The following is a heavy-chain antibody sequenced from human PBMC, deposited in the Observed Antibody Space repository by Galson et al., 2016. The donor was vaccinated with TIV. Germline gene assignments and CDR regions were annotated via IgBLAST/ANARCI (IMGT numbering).Heavy chain of an antibody. CDR1: GFTFSMYA. V-gene: IGHV3-23*01. J-gene: IGHJ3*01. CDR2: VHAGGGGA. CDR3: ARDPNGDWIGAFDF. D-gene: IGHD4-17*01. Sequence: SLRLSCAASGFTFSMYAMIWVRQAPGKGLEWVSAVHAGGGGASYSDSVKGRFTISRDNSRNTLFLQMSSLTVEDTAVYFCARDPNGDWIGAFDFWGRGIMVTVSS.